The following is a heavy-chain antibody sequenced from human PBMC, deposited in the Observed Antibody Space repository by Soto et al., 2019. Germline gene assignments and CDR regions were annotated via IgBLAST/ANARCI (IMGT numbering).Heavy chain of an antibody. J-gene: IGHJ4*01. V-gene: IGHV3-49*04. CDR3: DRYRAAADNADIDY. CDR1: GFTLGGYG. Sequence: GGSLRLSCTGSGFTLGGYGLSWVRRSPGKGLEWVGAIRGKAYGGTTEYAASVRRTFMISRDDSKSTAYLQMNNVRTEVQAVDFGDRYRAAADNADIDYWGHGSLVIVSS. D-gene: IGHD6-13*01. CDR2: IRGKAYGGTT.